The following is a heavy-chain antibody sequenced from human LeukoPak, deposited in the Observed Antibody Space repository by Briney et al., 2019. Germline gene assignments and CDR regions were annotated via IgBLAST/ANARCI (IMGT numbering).Heavy chain of an antibody. CDR1: GYTFTSYG. J-gene: IGHJ4*02. V-gene: IGHV1-18*01. CDR3: ARSIPYCSSADCYGGFFDY. D-gene: IGHD2-2*01. Sequence: ASVKVSCKASGYTFTSYGISWVRQAPGQGLEWMGWISAYNGNTNYAQKLQGRVTMTTDTSTNTAYMELRSLRSDDTAVYYCARSIPYCSSADCYGGFFDYWGQGTLVTVSS. CDR2: ISAYNGNT.